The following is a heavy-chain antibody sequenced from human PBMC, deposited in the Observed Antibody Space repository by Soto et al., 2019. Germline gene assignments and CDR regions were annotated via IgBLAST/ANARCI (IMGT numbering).Heavy chain of an antibody. D-gene: IGHD2-8*01. J-gene: IGHJ6*03. Sequence: SETLSLTCTVSGGSISGYYWSWIRQPPGKGLEWIGYIYYSGSTNYNPSLKSRVTISVDTSKNQFSLKLSSVTAADTAVYYCASGSRYCTNGVCYPNYYYYYMDVWGKGTTVTVSS. CDR2: IYYSGST. CDR3: ASGSRYCTNGVCYPNYYYYYMDV. V-gene: IGHV4-59*01. CDR1: GGSISGYY.